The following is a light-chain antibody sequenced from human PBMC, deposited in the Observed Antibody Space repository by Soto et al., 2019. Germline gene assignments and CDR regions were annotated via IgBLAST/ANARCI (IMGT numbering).Light chain of an antibody. J-gene: IGLJ3*02. Sequence: QSVLTQPPSVSAAPGQKVTISCSGSSSNIGKNYVSWYQQFSGTAPKLLIYDNNKRPSGIPDRFSGSKSGTSATLDITGLQTGDEADYYCETWDSSLRGGVFGGGTKLTVL. V-gene: IGLV1-51*01. CDR1: SSNIGKNY. CDR3: ETWDSSLRGGV. CDR2: DNN.